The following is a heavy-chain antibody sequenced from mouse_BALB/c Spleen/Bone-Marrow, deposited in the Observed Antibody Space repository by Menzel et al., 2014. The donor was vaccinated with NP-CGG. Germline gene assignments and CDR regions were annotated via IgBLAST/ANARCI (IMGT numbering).Heavy chain of an antibody. Sequence: EVMLVESGGGLVQPKGSLKLSCAASGFTFNTYAMNWVRQAPGKGSEWVARIRSKSNNYATYYADSVKDRFTISRDDSQSMLYLQMNNLKTEDTAMYYCVRHDGYYAMDYWGQGTSVTVSS. CDR3: VRHDGYYAMDY. CDR2: IRSKSNNYAT. D-gene: IGHD2-3*01. J-gene: IGHJ4*01. CDR1: GFTFNTYA. V-gene: IGHV10-1*02.